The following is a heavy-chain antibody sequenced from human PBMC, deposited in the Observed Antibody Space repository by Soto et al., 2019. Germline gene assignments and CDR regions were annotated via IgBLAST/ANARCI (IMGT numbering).Heavy chain of an antibody. J-gene: IGHJ6*02. CDR3: ARGRHYGSGTYGYYYGMDV. D-gene: IGHD3-10*01. CDR1: CGSFSGYY. Sequence: SETLSLTCAVYCGSFSGYYWSWIRQPPGKGLEWIGEINHSGSTNYNPSLKSRVTISVDTSKNQFSLKLSSVTAADTAVYYCARGRHYGSGTYGYYYGMDVWGQGTTVTVSS. V-gene: IGHV4-34*01. CDR2: INHSGST.